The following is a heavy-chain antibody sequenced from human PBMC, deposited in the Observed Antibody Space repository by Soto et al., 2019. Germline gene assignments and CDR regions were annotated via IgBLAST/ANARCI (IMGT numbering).Heavy chain of an antibody. CDR1: GYTLTELS. Sequence: ASVKVSCKVSGYTLTELSMHWVRQAPGKGLEWMGGFDPEDGETIYAQKFQGRVTMTEDTSTDTAYMELSSLRSEDTAVYYCATGFPRLGVVAALVDLDYWGQGTLVTVSS. CDR3: ATGFPRLGVVAALVDLDY. CDR2: FDPEDGET. J-gene: IGHJ4*02. V-gene: IGHV1-24*01. D-gene: IGHD2-15*01.